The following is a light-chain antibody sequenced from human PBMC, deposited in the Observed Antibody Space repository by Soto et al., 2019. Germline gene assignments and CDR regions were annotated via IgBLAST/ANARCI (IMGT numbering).Light chain of an antibody. V-gene: IGKV1-5*01. CDR2: DVS. J-gene: IGKJ1*01. Sequence: DIQMAQSPSTLSASVGDRVTITCRASQNIERWLAWYQQKPGKAPKLLLYDVSSLESGVPSRFRGSGSGTEFILTINGLQPEDFATYFCQQLKRGTCTFGQGTKVEVK. CDR1: QNIERW. CDR3: QQLKRGTCT.